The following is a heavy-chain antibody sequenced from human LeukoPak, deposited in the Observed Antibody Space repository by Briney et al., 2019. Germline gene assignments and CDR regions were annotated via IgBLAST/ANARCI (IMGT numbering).Heavy chain of an antibody. V-gene: IGHV3-64D*06. CDR2: ISSNGGST. D-gene: IGHD3-22*01. CDR3: VKGYYDSSGYEHFDY. CDR1: GFTFSSYA. J-gene: IGHJ4*02. Sequence: GGTLRLSCSASGFTFSSYAMHWVRQAPGKGLDYVSAISSNGGSTYYADSVKSRFTISRVNSKNTLYLQMRSPRAEDTAVYYCVKGYYDSSGYEHFDYWGQGTLVTVPS.